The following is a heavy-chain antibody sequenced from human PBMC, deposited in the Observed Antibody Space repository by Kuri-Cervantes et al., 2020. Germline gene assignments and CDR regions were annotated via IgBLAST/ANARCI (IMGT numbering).Heavy chain of an antibody. J-gene: IGHJ6*02. D-gene: IGHD2-2*02. CDR3: ARPHNPFDMRAIGPAAIQLYYYDYCIDV. V-gene: IGHV3-21*01. CDR1: GFTFSSYS. Sequence: GGSLRLSCAASGFTFSSYSMNWVRQAPGKGLEWVSSISSSISYIYYAGSVKGRFTISRDNAKNSLYLQMNSLRAEDTAVYYCARPHNPFDMRAIGPAAIQLYYYDYCIDVWGQGTTVTVSS. CDR2: ISSSISYI.